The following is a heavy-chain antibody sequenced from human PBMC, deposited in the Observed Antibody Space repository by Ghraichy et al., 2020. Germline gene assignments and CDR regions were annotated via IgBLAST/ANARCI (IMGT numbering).Heavy chain of an antibody. CDR1: GFTLSAYW. J-gene: IGHJ4*02. D-gene: IGHD2-15*01. CDR2: IKSDGRST. CDR3: AREYCSGGRCYFGTGGAHFDY. V-gene: IGHV3-74*01. Sequence: GGSLRLSCAASGFTLSAYWMHWVRQAPGKGLVWVSRIKSDGRSTSYADSVKGRFTISRDNAKNTLYLQMNSLRAEDTAVYYCAREYCSGGRCYFGTGGAHFDYWGQGTLVTVSS.